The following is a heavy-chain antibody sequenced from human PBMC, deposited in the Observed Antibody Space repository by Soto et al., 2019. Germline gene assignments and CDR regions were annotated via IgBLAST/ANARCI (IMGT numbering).Heavy chain of an antibody. CDR3: ARAGKGQYNWNDRYYHYYYGMDV. CDR1: GYTFTGYY. J-gene: IGHJ6*02. D-gene: IGHD1-20*01. CDR2: INPNSGGT. V-gene: IGHV1-2*04. Sequence: QVQLVQSGAEVKKPGASVKVSCKASGYTFTGYYMHWVRQAPGQGLEWMGWINPNSGGTNYAQKFQGWVTMTRDTSISTAYMELSRLRSDDTAVYYCARAGKGQYNWNDRYYHYYYGMDVWGQGTTVTVSS.